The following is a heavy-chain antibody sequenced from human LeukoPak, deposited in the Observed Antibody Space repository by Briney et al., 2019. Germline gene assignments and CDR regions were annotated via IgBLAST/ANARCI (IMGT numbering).Heavy chain of an antibody. CDR3: ARGHYGLDV. J-gene: IGHJ6*01. Sequence: GGSLRLSCAASGFTFSDHYMSWIRQVPGKGLEWVSYISTSGTYTNYADSVKGRFTISRDNAKNSLYLQMNSLIAEDTAVYYCARGHYGLDVWGQGTTVTVSS. CDR1: GFTFSDHY. V-gene: IGHV3-11*03. CDR2: ISTSGTYT.